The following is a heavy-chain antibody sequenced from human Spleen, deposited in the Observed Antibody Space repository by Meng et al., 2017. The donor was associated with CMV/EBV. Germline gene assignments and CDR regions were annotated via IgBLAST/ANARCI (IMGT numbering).Heavy chain of an antibody. CDR3: ARGRGDDLWSGFYYYFDN. D-gene: IGHD3-3*01. J-gene: IGHJ4*02. V-gene: IGHV4-30-4*02. Sequence: SETLSLTCTDSGGSINSGDYYWSCIRQPPGKGLEWIGYIYYSGSTYYNPSLKSRVTMSVDTSRSQFSLNLTSVTAADTATYFCARGRGDDLWSGFYYYFDNWGQGALVTVSS. CDR1: GGSINSGDYY. CDR2: IYYSGST.